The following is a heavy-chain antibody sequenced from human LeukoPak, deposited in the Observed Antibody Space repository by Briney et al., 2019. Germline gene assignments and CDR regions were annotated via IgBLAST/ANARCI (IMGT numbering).Heavy chain of an antibody. CDR3: AGDLHNQGADY. J-gene: IGHJ4*02. D-gene: IGHD3-16*01. CDR2: INTDGTNT. CDR1: GFTFTSHW. V-gene: IGHV3-74*01. Sequence: GGSLRLSCAASGFTFTSHWMHWVRQAPGKGLVWVSHINTDGTNTKYADSVRGRFTISRDNAKNTLYLQMNSLRVEDTAVYYCAGDLHNQGADYWGQGTLVTVSS.